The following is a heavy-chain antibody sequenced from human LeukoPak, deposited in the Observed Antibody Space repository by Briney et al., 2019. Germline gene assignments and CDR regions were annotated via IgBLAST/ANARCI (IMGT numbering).Heavy chain of an antibody. Sequence: ASVKVSCKASGHTFTGYYMHWVRQAPGQGLEWMGRINPNSGGTNYAQKFQGRVTMTRDTSISTAYMELSSLRSEDTAVYYCATATYYYDSSGYFYWGQGTLVTVSS. V-gene: IGHV1-2*06. J-gene: IGHJ4*02. D-gene: IGHD3-22*01. CDR3: ATATYYYDSSGYFY. CDR2: INPNSGGT. CDR1: GHTFTGYY.